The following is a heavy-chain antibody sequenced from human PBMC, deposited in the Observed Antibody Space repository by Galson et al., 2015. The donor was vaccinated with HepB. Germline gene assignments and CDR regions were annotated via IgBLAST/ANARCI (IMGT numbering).Heavy chain of an antibody. V-gene: IGHV3-30*04. CDR3: ARDIRYCSGGSCFEARWAPDAFDI. J-gene: IGHJ3*02. Sequence: SLRLSCAASGFTFSSYAMHWVRQAPGKGLEWVAVISYDGSNKYYADSVKGRFTISRDNSKNTLYLQMNSLRAEDTAVYYCARDIRYCSGGSCFEARWAPDAFDIWGQGTVVTVSS. CDR2: ISYDGSNK. D-gene: IGHD2-15*01. CDR1: GFTFSSYA.